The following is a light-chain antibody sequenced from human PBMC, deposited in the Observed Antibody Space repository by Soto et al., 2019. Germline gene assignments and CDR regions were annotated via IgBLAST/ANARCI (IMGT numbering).Light chain of an antibody. CDR3: QQRNGSLKT. CDR2: YAS. J-gene: IGKJ5*01. CDR1: QSVDNK. V-gene: IGKV3D-15*01. Sequence: EIVMTQSPATLSVSPGESATLSCRASQSVDNKLAWYQQKPGQAPRLLIYYASTMATGVPARFSGSGSGTEFTLTISSLQSEDFAAYYCQQRNGSLKTFGQGTRLEI.